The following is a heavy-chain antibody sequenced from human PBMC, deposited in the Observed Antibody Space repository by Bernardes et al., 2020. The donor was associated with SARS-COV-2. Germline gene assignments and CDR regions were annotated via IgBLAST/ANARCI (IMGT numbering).Heavy chain of an antibody. CDR1: GDSISSRDW. J-gene: IGHJ2*01. CDR2: VSPRGTA. V-gene: IGHV4-4*01. CDR3: ARLQRPSFIFWYFDL. Sequence: SETLSLTCTVSGDSISSRDWWSWVRQTPEPGLEYIWEVSPRGTANYNPSLQSRVSISVDKSNNSFSLKMTSVTVADTAVYCCARLQRPSFIFWYFDLWGRGTLVAVSS.